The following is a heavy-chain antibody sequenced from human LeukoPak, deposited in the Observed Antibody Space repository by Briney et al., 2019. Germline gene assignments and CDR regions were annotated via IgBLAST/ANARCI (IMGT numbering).Heavy chain of an antibody. CDR3: TRDAGRFPTSPTDS. CDR1: GLTFSNYA. J-gene: IGHJ4*02. V-gene: IGHV3-23*01. D-gene: IGHD2-21*01. Sequence: PGGSLRLSCAVSGLTFSNYAMSWVRQDPGKGLAWVSTASGSGATTYYADSVKGRFTISRDNSKHTLYLQMSRLRVDYTAVYYYTRDAGRFPTSPTDSWGQGSLVTVSS. CDR2: ASGSGATT.